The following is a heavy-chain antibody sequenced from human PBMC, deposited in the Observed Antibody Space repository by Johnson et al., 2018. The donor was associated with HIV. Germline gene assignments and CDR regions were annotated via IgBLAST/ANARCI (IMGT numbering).Heavy chain of an antibody. D-gene: IGHD3-22*01. CDR3: VRRFYDSSAFDI. CDR2: ISGSGGST. J-gene: IGHJ3*02. Sequence: VQLVESGGGLVQPGGSLRLSCVASGFTFSSYPMSWVRQAPGKGLEWVSAISGSGGSTYYADSVKGRFTISRDNSKNTLFLQMNSLRAEDTAVYYCVRRFYDSSAFDIWGQGTLVTVSS. V-gene: IGHV3-23*04. CDR1: GFTFSSYP.